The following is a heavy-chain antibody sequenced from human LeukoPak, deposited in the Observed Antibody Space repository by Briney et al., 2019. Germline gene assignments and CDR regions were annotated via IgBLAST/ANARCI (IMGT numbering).Heavy chain of an antibody. CDR1: GGSFSGYY. V-gene: IGHV4-34*01. CDR2: INHSGST. CDR3: ERVGNHKCYGSGSYYFDY. Sequence: PSETLSLTCAVYGGSFSGYYWSWIRQPPGKGLEWIGEINHSGSTNYNPSLKSRVTISIDTSKNQFSLKLSSVTDADTAVYYCERVGNHKCYGSGSYYFDYWGQGTLVTVPS. J-gene: IGHJ4*02. D-gene: IGHD3-10*01.